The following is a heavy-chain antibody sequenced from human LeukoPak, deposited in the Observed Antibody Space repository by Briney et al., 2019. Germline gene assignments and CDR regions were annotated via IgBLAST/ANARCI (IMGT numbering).Heavy chain of an antibody. D-gene: IGHD5-12*01. CDR2: IYSEGST. CDR1: EYSVGSNY. J-gene: IGHJ4*02. CDR3: ARGPSGYNNT. Sequence: GGSLRLSCASSEYSVGSNYMTWVRHAPGKGREWVSLIYSEGSTYYADSVKGRFTISRDNSKNKLYVQMKSLRAEDTAVYYCARGPSGYNNTGGQGTMVTVSS. V-gene: IGHV3-66*01.